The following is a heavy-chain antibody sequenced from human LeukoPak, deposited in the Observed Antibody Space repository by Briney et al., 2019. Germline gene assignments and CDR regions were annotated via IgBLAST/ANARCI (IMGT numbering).Heavy chain of an antibody. D-gene: IGHD3-10*01. CDR3: ARQSRGGYYLFDY. CDR2: TYYSGST. CDR1: GGSISSSSYY. V-gene: IGHV4-39*01. J-gene: IGHJ4*02. Sequence: PSETLSLTCTVSGGSISSSSYYWGWIRQPPGKGLEWIGSTYYSGSTYYNPSLKSRVTISVDTSKNQFSLKLSSVTATDTAVYYCARQSRGGYYLFDYWGQGTLVTVSS.